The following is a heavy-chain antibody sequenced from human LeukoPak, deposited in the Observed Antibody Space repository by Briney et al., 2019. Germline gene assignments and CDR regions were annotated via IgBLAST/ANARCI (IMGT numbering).Heavy chain of an antibody. CDR2: ISSDGSTI. D-gene: IGHD6-13*01. Sequence: GGSLRLSCAASGFTFSSYEMNWVRQAPGKGLEWVSYISSDGSTIYYADSVKGRFTISRDNAKNSLYLQMNSLRAEDTAVYYCVRRGYSSSLYYFDYWGQGTLVTVS. V-gene: IGHV3-48*03. J-gene: IGHJ4*02. CDR1: GFTFSSYE. CDR3: VRRGYSSSLYYFDY.